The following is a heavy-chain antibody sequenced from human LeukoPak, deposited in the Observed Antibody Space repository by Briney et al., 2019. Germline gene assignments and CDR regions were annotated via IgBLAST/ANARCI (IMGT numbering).Heavy chain of an antibody. Sequence: SENLSLTCTVSGGSISSSSYYWGWIRQPPGKGLEWIESIYYSGSTYYNPSLKSRVTISVDTSKNQFSLKLSSVTAADTAVYYCARHQAVGMDVWGQGTTVTVSS. V-gene: IGHV4-39*01. J-gene: IGHJ6*02. CDR2: IYYSGST. D-gene: IGHD4-17*01. CDR3: ARHQAVGMDV. CDR1: GGSISSSSYY.